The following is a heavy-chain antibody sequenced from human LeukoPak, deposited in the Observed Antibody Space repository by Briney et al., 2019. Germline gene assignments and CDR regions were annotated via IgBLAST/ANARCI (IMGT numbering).Heavy chain of an antibody. CDR3: ASGRQLGY. CDR2: IKEDGSEK. J-gene: IGHJ4*02. V-gene: IGHV3-7*01. D-gene: IGHD6-13*01. CDR1: GFSFSNYW. Sequence: GGSLRLSCAASGFSFSNYWMSWVRQAPGRGLEWVANIKEDGSEKYYVDSVKGRFTISRDNARNSLYLQMNSLRAEDTAVYYCASGRQLGYWGQGTLATVSS.